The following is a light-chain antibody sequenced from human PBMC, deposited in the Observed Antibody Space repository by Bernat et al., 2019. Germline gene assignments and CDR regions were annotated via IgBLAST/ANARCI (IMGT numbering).Light chain of an antibody. CDR2: DDR. CDR3: CSFTTTTTWV. J-gene: IGLJ3*02. Sequence: SYVLAQPPSVSVAPGKTARITCDNIRSTSVHWYQQRPGQAPVLVVFDDRDRPSGVPDRFSGSKSGNTASLTISGLQAEDEADYYCCSFTTTTTWVFGGGTKLTVL. V-gene: IGLV3-21*03. CDR1: NIRSTS.